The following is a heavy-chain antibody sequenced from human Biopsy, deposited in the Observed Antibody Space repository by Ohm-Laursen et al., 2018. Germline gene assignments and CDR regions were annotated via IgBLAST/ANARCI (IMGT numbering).Heavy chain of an antibody. D-gene: IGHD3-22*01. J-gene: IGHJ2*01. CDR1: GDSISSYY. Sequence: TLSLTCTVSGDSISSYYWSWIRQPPGKGLEWIGYVYYTGSTDYNSSLQSRVTISVDTSKNHFSLRLRSVIPADTAIYYCARDRGYYSDRTVPGYFDLWGRGTLVTVSS. V-gene: IGHV4-59*01. CDR3: ARDRGYYSDRTVPGYFDL. CDR2: VYYTGST.